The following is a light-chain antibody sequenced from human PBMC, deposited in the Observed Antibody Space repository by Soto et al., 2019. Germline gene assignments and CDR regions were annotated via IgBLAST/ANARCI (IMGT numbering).Light chain of an antibody. CDR2: AAS. V-gene: IGKV1-39*01. J-gene: IGKJ3*01. Sequence: DIQMTQSPSSLSASVGDRVTITCRASQSIRNYLNWYQQKPGKSPKVLIYAASSLQIGVPSRFSGSGSGTEFTLTISSLQPEDFATYYCQQSSSPPRTFGPGTKVDVK. CDR1: QSIRNY. CDR3: QQSSSPPRT.